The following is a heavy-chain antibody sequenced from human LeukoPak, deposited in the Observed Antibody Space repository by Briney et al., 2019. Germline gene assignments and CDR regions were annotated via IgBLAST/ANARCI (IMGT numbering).Heavy chain of an antibody. CDR3: ARGRRFLELLRAEVFDY. Sequence: RPGGSLRLSCAASGFTFDDYGMSWVRQAPGEGLEWVSGINWNGGSTGFADSVKGRFTISRDNGKNSLYLQMNSLRAEDTALYYCARGRRFLELLRAEVFDYWGQGTLVTVSS. CDR2: INWNGGST. CDR1: GFTFDDYG. V-gene: IGHV3-20*04. J-gene: IGHJ4*02. D-gene: IGHD3-3*01.